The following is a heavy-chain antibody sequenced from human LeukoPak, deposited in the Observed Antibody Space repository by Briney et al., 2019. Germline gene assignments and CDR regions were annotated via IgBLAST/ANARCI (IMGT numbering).Heavy chain of an antibody. CDR1: GGSFSDYY. V-gene: IGHV4-59*01. CDR3: ARDGLRTYYYDSSGSRSAGGYYYMDV. D-gene: IGHD3-22*01. CDR2: IYYSGST. J-gene: IGHJ6*03. Sequence: PSETLSLTCAAYGGSFSDYYWSWIRQPPGKGLEWIGYIYYSGSTNYNPSLKSRVTISVDTSKNQFSLKLSSVTAADTAVYYCARDGLRTYYYDSSGSRSAGGYYYMDVWGKGTTVTVSS.